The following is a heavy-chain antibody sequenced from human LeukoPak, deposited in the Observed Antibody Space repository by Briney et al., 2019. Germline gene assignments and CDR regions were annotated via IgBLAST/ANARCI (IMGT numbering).Heavy chain of an antibody. V-gene: IGHV3-21*04. J-gene: IGHJ6*03. CDR2: ISSISSYI. CDR1: GFSFSSYS. Sequence: PGGSLRLSCVASGFSFSSYSMNWVRQAPGKGLEWVSSISSISSYIHYADSVKGRFTISRDNSKNTLYLQLNSLRTEDTAVYYCARDVQETTKYGYYYYMDVWGKGTTVTISS. D-gene: IGHD1-14*01. CDR3: ARDVQETTKYGYYYYMDV.